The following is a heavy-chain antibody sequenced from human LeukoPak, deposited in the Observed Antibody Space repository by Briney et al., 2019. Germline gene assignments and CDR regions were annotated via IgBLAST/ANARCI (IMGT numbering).Heavy chain of an antibody. CDR2: IYYSGST. CDR3: AREGSAAGHSLDY. Sequence: PSETLSLTSTVSGGSISSSSYYWGWIRQPPGKGLEWIGNIYYSGSTYYNPSLKSRVTMSVDTSKNQFSLKLSSVTAADTAVYYCAREGSAAGHSLDYWGQGTLVTVSS. J-gene: IGHJ4*02. V-gene: IGHV4-39*07. D-gene: IGHD6-13*01. CDR1: GGSISSSSYY.